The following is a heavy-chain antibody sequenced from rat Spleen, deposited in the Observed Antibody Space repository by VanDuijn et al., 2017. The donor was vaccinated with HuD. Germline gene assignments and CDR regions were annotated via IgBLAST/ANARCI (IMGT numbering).Heavy chain of an antibody. CDR3: TSHGARVSRFAY. Sequence: EVQLVESGGDLVQPGRSLKLSCAASGFTFSNYGLHWIRQAPTKGLEWVASISPSGGSTYYRDSVKGRFTISRDNAKSTLYLQMDSMGSEDTATYYCTSHGARVSRFAYWGQGTLVTVYS. J-gene: IGHJ3*01. CDR1: GFTFSNYG. CDR2: ISPSGGST. D-gene: IGHD3-1*01. V-gene: IGHV5-19*01.